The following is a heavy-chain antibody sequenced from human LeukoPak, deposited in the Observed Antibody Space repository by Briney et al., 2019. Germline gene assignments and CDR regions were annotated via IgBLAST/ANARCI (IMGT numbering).Heavy chain of an antibody. D-gene: IGHD1-26*01. CDR3: ARGQDRGSYNDAFDI. V-gene: IGHV1-69*13. CDR1: GGTFSSYA. J-gene: IGHJ3*02. Sequence: SVKVSCKASGGTFSSYAISWVRRAPGQGLEWMGGIIPIFGTANYAQKFQGRVAITADESTSTAYMELGSLRSEDTAVYYCARGQDRGSYNDAFDIWGQGTMVTVSS. CDR2: IIPIFGTA.